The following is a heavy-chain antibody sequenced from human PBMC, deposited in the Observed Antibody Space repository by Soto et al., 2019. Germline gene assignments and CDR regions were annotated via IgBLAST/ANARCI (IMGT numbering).Heavy chain of an antibody. J-gene: IGHJ4*02. Sequence: PGGSLRLSCAASGFTFSSYSMNWVRQAPGKGLEWVSSISSSSSYIYYADSVKGRFTISRDNAKNSLYLQMNSLRAEDTAVYYCARDDMDTAMEVLPTIDYWGQGTLVTVS. V-gene: IGHV3-21*01. D-gene: IGHD5-18*01. CDR3: ARDDMDTAMEVLPTIDY. CDR1: GFTFSSYS. CDR2: ISSSSSYI.